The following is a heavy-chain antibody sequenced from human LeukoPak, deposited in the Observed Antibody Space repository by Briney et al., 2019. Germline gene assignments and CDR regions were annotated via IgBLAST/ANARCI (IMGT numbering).Heavy chain of an antibody. CDR1: GFTFSTYA. J-gene: IGHJ3*02. D-gene: IGHD2-2*01. V-gene: IGHV3-23*01. CDR2: ISGSGAST. Sequence: PGGSLRLSCAASGFTFSTYAMSWVRQAPGKGLEWVSVISGSGASTYDEDSVKGRFTISRDNSKNTLYLQINSLRAEDTAVYYCAKGIVPAPNGAFDIWGQGTMVTVSS. CDR3: AKGIVPAPNGAFDI.